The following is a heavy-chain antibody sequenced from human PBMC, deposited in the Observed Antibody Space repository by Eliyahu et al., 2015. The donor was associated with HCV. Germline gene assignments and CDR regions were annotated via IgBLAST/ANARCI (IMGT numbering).Heavy chain of an antibody. CDR2: INHSGST. CDR1: GGSFSGYY. CDR3: ARGGAAAGTLYYGMDV. Sequence: QVQLQQWGAGLLKPSETLSLTCAVYGGSFSGYYWSWIRQPPGKGLEWIGEINHSGSTNYNPSLKSRVTISVDTSKNQFSLKLSSVTTADTAVYYCARGGAAAGTLYYGMDVWGQGTTVTVSS. V-gene: IGHV4-34*01. J-gene: IGHJ6*02. D-gene: IGHD6-13*01.